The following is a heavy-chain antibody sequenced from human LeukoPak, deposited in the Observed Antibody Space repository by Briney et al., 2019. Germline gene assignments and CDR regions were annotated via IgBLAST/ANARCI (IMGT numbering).Heavy chain of an antibody. CDR3: AKDKWNDGYNYYFDY. CDR1: GFTFSSYG. V-gene: IGHV3-30*02. D-gene: IGHD5-24*01. Sequence: PGGSLRLSCAASGFTFSSYGMHWVRQAPGKGLEWVAFIRYDGSNKYYADSVKGRFTISRDNSKNTLYLQMNSLRAEDTAVYYCAKDKWNDGYNYYFDYWGQGTLVTVSS. CDR2: IRYDGSNK. J-gene: IGHJ4*02.